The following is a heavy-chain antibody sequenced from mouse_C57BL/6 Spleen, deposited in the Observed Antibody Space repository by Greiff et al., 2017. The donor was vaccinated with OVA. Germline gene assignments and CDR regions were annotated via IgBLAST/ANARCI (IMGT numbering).Heavy chain of an antibody. J-gene: IGHJ3*01. Sequence: QVQLKESGAELMKPGASVKLSCKATGYTFTGYWIEWVKQRPGHGLEWIGEILPGSGSTNYNEKFKGKATFTADTSSNTAYMQLSSLTTEDSAIYYCGRRDFDDGYYETWFAYWGQGTLVTVSA. D-gene: IGHD2-3*01. V-gene: IGHV1-9*01. CDR1: GYTFTGYW. CDR2: ILPGSGST. CDR3: GRRDFDDGYYETWFAY.